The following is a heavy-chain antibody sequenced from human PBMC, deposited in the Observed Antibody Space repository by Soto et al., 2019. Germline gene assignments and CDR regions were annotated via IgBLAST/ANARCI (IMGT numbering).Heavy chain of an antibody. CDR1: GFTFSSYA. Sequence: EVQLLESGGGLVQPGGSLRLSCAASGFTFSSYAMSWVRQAPGKGLEWVSAISGSGGSTYYADSVKGRFTISRDNSKNPLYLQMNSLRAADTAVYYCAKDKVVPAAIHCFDPWGQGTLVTVSS. CDR2: ISGSGGST. D-gene: IGHD2-2*02. CDR3: AKDKVVPAAIHCFDP. J-gene: IGHJ5*02. V-gene: IGHV3-23*01.